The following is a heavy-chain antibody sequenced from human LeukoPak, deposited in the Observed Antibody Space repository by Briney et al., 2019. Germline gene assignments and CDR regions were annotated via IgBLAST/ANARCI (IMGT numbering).Heavy chain of an antibody. Sequence: SETLSLTCTVSGGSISSGGYYWSWIRQHPGKGLEWIGYIYYSGSTYYNPSLKSRVTISVDTSKNQFSLKLSSVTAADTAVYYCARDLDYDILTGYYLGGAFDIWGQGTMVTVSS. D-gene: IGHD3-9*01. V-gene: IGHV4-31*03. J-gene: IGHJ3*02. CDR3: ARDLDYDILTGYYLGGAFDI. CDR2: IYYSGST. CDR1: GGSISSGGYY.